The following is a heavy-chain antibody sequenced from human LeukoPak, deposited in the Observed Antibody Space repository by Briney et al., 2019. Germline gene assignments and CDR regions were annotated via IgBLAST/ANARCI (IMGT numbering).Heavy chain of an antibody. Sequence: GGSLRLSCAASGFTFSSYWMHWVRQAPGTGLVWVSRINSDGSSTTYADSVKGRFTISRDNARNSLYLHMNSLRAEDTAVYYCARNQVPDYYYGSGSYYTNWFDPWGQGTLVTVSS. CDR3: ARNQVPDYYYGSGSYYTNWFDP. D-gene: IGHD3-10*01. V-gene: IGHV3-74*01. CDR2: INSDGSST. J-gene: IGHJ5*02. CDR1: GFTFSSYW.